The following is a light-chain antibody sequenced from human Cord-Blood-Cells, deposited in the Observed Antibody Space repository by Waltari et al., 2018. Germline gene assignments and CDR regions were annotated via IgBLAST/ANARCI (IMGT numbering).Light chain of an antibody. CDR1: QSVLYSSNNKNY. CDR2: WAS. J-gene: IGKJ4*01. Sequence: DIVMTQSPDSLAVSLGERATINCKSSQSVLYSSNNKNYLAWYQQKPGQPPKLLIYWASTRESGVPDRFSGSGAGTDFTLTISSLQAEDVAVYYCQQYYSTPTFGGGTEVEIK. V-gene: IGKV4-1*01. CDR3: QQYYSTPT.